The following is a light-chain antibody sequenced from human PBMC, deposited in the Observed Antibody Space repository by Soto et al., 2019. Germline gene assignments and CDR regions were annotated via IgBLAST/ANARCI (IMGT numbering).Light chain of an antibody. V-gene: IGLV1-40*01. CDR1: SSNIGAGYD. CDR2: NNH. CDR3: QSYDNSLSGAWV. Sequence: QSVLTQPPSVSGAPGQSVTISCTGTSSNIGAGYDIHWYQQPPGTAPKLVIYNNHNRPSGVPDRFSGSKSGTSASLAINGLQAEDEAHYYCQSYDNSLSGAWVFGGGTKVTVL. J-gene: IGLJ3*02.